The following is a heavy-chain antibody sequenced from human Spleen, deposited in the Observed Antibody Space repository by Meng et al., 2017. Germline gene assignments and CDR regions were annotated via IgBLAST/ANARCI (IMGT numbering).Heavy chain of an antibody. V-gene: IGHV4-34*01. D-gene: IGHD4-11*01. CDR3: ARGPTTVAHDFDY. J-gene: IGHJ4*02. Sequence: SETLSLTCAVYGGSFSGYYWSWIRQSSGKGLEWIGEINHSGSTNYNPSLKSRVTISADTSKNQLSLKLSSVTAADSAVYYCARGPTTVAHDFDYWGQGTLVTVSS. CDR1: GGSFSGYY. CDR2: INHSGST.